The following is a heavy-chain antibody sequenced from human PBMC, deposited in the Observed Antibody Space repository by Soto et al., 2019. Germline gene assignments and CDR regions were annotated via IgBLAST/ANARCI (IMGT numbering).Heavy chain of an antibody. J-gene: IGHJ4*02. CDR1: GFTFSDYY. V-gene: IGHV3-11*01. CDR3: MRPSRGYTADY. Sequence: QVQLVESGGGLVNPGGSLRLSCAASGFTFSDYYMSWIRQAPGKGLEGVSYVSDSGSTTYYADSVKGRFTISRDNAKNSLYLQMNSLRVEDTAVYYCMRPSRGYTADYWGQGTLVTVSS. CDR2: VSDSGSTT. D-gene: IGHD6-13*01.